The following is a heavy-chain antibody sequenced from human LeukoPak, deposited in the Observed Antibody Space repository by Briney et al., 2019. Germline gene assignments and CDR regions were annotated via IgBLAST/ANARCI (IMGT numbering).Heavy chain of an antibody. D-gene: IGHD2-15*01. CDR2: IIPIFGTA. V-gene: IGHV1-69*05. CDR1: GYTFTSYA. CDR3: ARDRIEDYYYMDV. Sequence: ASVKVSCKASGYTFTSYAISWVRQAPGQGLEWMGGIIPIFGTANYAQKFQGRVTITTDESTSTAYMELSSLRSEDTAVYYCARDRIEDYYYMDVWGKGTTVTVSS. J-gene: IGHJ6*03.